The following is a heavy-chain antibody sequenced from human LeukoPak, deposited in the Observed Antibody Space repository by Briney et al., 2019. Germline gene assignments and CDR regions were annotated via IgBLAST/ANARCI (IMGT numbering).Heavy chain of an antibody. CDR3: ARGEGGPFDY. J-gene: IGHJ4*02. CDR2: IYYSGST. D-gene: IGHD2-15*01. Sequence: SETLSLTCTVSGGSISSYYWSWIRQPPGKGLEWIGYIYYSGSTNYNPSLKSRVTISVDTSNNQFSLKLSSVTAADTAVYYCARGEGGPFDYWGQGTLVTVSS. CDR1: GGSISSYY. V-gene: IGHV4-59*01.